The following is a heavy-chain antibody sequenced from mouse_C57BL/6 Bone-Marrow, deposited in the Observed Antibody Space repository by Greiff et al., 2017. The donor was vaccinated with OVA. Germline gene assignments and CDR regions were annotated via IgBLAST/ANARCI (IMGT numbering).Heavy chain of an antibody. CDR3: AREIITTVGYFDV. D-gene: IGHD1-1*01. J-gene: IGHJ1*03. CDR2: INYDGSST. Sequence: EVKLMESEGGLVQPGSSMKLSCTASGFTFSDYYMAWVRQVPERGLEWVANINYDGSSTYYLDSLKSRFIISRDNAKNILYLQMSSLKSEDTATYYCAREIITTVGYFDVWGTGTTVTVSS. V-gene: IGHV5-16*01. CDR1: GFTFSDYY.